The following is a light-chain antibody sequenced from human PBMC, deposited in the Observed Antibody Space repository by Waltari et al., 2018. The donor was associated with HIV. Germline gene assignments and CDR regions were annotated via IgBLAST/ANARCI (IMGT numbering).Light chain of an antibody. Sequence: QSALTPPASVSGAPGQSITHPCNGTTRTPDLYTYLSWYRHLPGGVPQLLLYDFFNRPSWISVRFSGSRSGGAASLTIPRLQTDDDGDYFCSSFTRMGGVFGPGT. CDR2: DFF. J-gene: IGLJ1*01. V-gene: IGLV2-14*01. CDR1: TRTPDLYTY. CDR3: SSFTRMGGV.